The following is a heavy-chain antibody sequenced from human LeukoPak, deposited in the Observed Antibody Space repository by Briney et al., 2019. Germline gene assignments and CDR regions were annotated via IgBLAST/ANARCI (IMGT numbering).Heavy chain of an antibody. Sequence: GGSLRLSCAVSGFNFRDHWMDWVRQAPGKGLQWVGHIKNDGSETYYLDSLKGRFSISRDNTNNALYLQMNSLRVEDTAVYYCVKNDGWFHLAQWGQGTLVAVSS. J-gene: IGHJ4*02. D-gene: IGHD6-19*01. V-gene: IGHV3-7*03. CDR1: GFNFRDHW. CDR3: VKNDGWFHLAQ. CDR2: IKNDGSET.